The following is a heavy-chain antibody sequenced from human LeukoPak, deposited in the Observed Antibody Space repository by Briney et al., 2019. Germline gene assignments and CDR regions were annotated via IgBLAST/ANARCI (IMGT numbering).Heavy chain of an antibody. CDR1: GDSINNYY. D-gene: IGHD6-6*01. V-gene: IGHV4-59*08. CDR3: ARHVPRGEPARLGFFDY. Sequence: SETLSLTCTVSGDSINNYYWSWIRQPPGKGLEWIGYIYYSGSTNYNPSLKSRVTISVDTSKNQFSLNLSSVTAADTAVYYCARHVPRGEPARLGFFDYWGQGTLVTVSS. CDR2: IYYSGST. J-gene: IGHJ4*02.